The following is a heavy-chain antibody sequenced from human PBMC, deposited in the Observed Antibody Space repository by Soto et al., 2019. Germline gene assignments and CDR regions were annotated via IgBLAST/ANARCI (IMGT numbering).Heavy chain of an antibody. CDR3: ARDLGIGSGPFDA. D-gene: IGHD2-2*03. CDR1: GDSITSYY. J-gene: IGHJ3*01. Sequence: QVQLQESGPGLVKPSETLSLTCTVSGDSITSYYWSWIRQPPGKALEWIGYIYYSGSTDNNPSLKSRVTISLDPAQKPFSLKLKSFTAADTAVYYCARDLGIGSGPFDAWGQGTMVTVSA. CDR2: IYYSGST. V-gene: IGHV4-59*12.